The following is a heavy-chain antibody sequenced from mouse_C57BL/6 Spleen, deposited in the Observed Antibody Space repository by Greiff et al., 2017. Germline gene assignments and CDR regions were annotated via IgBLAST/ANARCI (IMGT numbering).Heavy chain of an antibody. J-gene: IGHJ2*01. CDR1: GYTFTSYW. Sequence: VQLQQPGAELVRPGSSVKLSCKASGYTFTSYWMHWVKQRPIQGLEWIGNIDPSDSETHYNQKFKDKATLTVYKSSSTAYMQLRSLPSEDSAVCYCASRDWDDWGQGTTLTVSS. D-gene: IGHD3-3*01. CDR3: ASRDWDD. CDR2: IDPSDSET. V-gene: IGHV1-52*01.